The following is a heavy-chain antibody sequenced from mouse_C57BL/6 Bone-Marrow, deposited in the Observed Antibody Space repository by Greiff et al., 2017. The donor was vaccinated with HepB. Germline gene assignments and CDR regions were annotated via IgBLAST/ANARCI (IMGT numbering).Heavy chain of an antibody. CDR1: GYTFTDYY. J-gene: IGHJ3*01. V-gene: IGHV1-76*01. D-gene: IGHD3-2*02. CDR2: IYPGSGNT. CDR3: ARGSSGYVAY. Sequence: QVQLKQSGAELVRPGASVKLSCKASGYTFTDYYINWVKQRPGQGLEWIARIYPGSGNTYYNEKFKGKATLTAEKSSSTAYMQLSSLTSEDSAVYFCARGSSGYVAYWGQGTLVTVSA.